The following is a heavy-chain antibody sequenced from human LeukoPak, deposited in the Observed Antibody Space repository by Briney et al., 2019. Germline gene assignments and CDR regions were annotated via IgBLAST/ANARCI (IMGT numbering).Heavy chain of an antibody. J-gene: IGHJ5*02. V-gene: IGHV3-48*01. CDR1: GFTFSSYS. CDR3: ARDRSSS. D-gene: IGHD6-13*01. CDR2: ISSSSSTI. Sequence: GGSLRPSCAASGFTFSSYSMHWVRQAPGKGLEWVSFISSSSSTIYYADSVKGRFTISRDNAKNSLYLQMNSLRAEDTAVYYCARDRSSSWGQGTLVTVSS.